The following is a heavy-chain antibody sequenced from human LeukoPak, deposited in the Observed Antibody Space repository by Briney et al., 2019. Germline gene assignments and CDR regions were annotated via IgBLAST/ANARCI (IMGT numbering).Heavy chain of an antibody. Sequence: SETLSLTCTVSGGSISSYYWSWIRQPPGKGLEWIGYIYYSGSTNYNPSLKSRVTISVDTSKNQFSLKLSPVTAADTAVYYCARMVAYDSSGDFDYWGQGTLVTVSS. V-gene: IGHV4-59*08. CDR2: IYYSGST. CDR3: ARMVAYDSSGDFDY. CDR1: GGSISSYY. J-gene: IGHJ4*02. D-gene: IGHD3-22*01.